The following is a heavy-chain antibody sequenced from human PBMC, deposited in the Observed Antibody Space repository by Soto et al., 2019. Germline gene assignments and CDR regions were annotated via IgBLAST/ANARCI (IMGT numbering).Heavy chain of an antibody. V-gene: IGHV3-30*03. J-gene: IGHJ4*02. Sequence: QVQLVESGGGVVQPGRSLRLSCAASGFPFTSYGMHWVREGPHKGLEWGAIISYDGSDKYYAESVKGRFTISRDNCKNTLYLQMNSLRPEDTALYYCVGGQYYFDYRGQGTLVIVSS. CDR1: GFPFTSYG. CDR3: VGGQYYFDY. D-gene: IGHD3-10*01. CDR2: ISYDGSDK.